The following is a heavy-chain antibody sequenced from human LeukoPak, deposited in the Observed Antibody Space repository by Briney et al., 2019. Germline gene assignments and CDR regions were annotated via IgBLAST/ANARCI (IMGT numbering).Heavy chain of an antibody. CDR2: IYYSGST. J-gene: IGHJ5*02. CDR1: GGSINNYY. Sequence: SETLSLTCTVSGGSINNYYWSWIRQPPGKGLEWIGYIYYSGSTNYNPSLKSRVTISLDTSKNQFSLKLRSVTAADTAVYYCARGPHDRLRYFDWLLGGVWFDPWGQGTLVTVSS. CDR3: ARGPHDRLRYFDWLLGGVWFDP. D-gene: IGHD3-9*01. V-gene: IGHV4-59*01.